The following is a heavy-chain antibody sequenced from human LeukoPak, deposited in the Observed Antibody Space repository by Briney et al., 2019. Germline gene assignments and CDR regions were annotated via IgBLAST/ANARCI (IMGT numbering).Heavy chain of an antibody. Sequence: ASVKVSCKASGYTFTSYDINWVRQAPGQGLEWMGWMNPNSGNTGYAQKFQGRVTMTRNTSISTAYMELSSLRSEDTAVYYCARDSLLLYRKQKYNWFDPWGQGTLVTVSS. V-gene: IGHV1-8*01. J-gene: IGHJ5*02. CDR3: ARDSLLLYRKQKYNWFDP. CDR2: MNPNSGNT. CDR1: GYTFTSYD. D-gene: IGHD2-2*02.